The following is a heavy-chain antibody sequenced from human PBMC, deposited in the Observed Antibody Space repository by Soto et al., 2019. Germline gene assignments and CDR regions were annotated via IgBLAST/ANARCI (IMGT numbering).Heavy chain of an antibody. Sequence: PSETLSLTCTVSAASFSKYYWSWIRQPPGKGLEWIGYIYFNGNTNYNPSLKRRVTISLDTSKKQISLNLTSVTDADTAVYYCASVTFGGVVLAHWGQGTLVTVS. D-gene: IGHD3-16*01. CDR2: IYFNGNT. J-gene: IGHJ4*02. V-gene: IGHV4-59*01. CDR1: AASFSKYY. CDR3: ASVTFGGVVLAH.